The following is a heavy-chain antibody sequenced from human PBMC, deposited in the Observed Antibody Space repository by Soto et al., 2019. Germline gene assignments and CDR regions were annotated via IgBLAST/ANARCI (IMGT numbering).Heavy chain of an antibody. D-gene: IGHD2-8*01. V-gene: IGHV1-69*02. Sequence: ASVKVSCKASGGTFSSYTISWVRQAPGQGLEWMGRIIPILGIANYAQKFQGRVTITADKSTSTAYMELSSLRSEDTAVYYCASGDCTNGVCYRRQFDYWGQGTLVTVSS. CDR2: IIPILGIA. CDR1: GGTFSSYT. CDR3: ASGDCTNGVCYRRQFDY. J-gene: IGHJ4*02.